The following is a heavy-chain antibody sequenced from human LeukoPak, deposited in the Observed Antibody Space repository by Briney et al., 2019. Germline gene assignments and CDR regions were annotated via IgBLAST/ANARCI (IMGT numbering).Heavy chain of an antibody. CDR1: GGSISSYY. Sequence: SETLSLTCTVSGGSISSYYWSWIRQPPGKGLEWIGYIYYSGSTNYNPSLKSRVTISVDTSKNQFSLKLSSVTAADTAVYYCARGTAMVRGVVGYYYGIDVWGKGTTVTVSS. D-gene: IGHD3-10*01. J-gene: IGHJ6*04. V-gene: IGHV4-59*01. CDR3: ARGTAMVRGVVGYYYGIDV. CDR2: IYYSGST.